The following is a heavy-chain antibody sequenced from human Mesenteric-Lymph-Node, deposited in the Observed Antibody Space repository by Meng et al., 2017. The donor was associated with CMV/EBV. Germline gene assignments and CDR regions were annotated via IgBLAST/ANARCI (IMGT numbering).Heavy chain of an antibody. D-gene: IGHD3-10*01. CDR3: ARDGITMVRGVIPGSY. Sequence: GYTFTGYYMHWVRQAPGQGLEWMGWINPNSGGTNYAQKFQGWVTMTRDTSISTAYMELSRLRSDDTAVYYCARDGITMVRGVIPGSYWGQGTLVTVSS. V-gene: IGHV1-2*04. J-gene: IGHJ4*02. CDR2: INPNSGGT. CDR1: GYTFTGYY.